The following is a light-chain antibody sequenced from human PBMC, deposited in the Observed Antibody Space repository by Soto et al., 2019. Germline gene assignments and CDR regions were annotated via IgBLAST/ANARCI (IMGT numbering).Light chain of an antibody. CDR3: QQYDNSSWT. J-gene: IGKJ1*01. CDR1: QSVSSNY. Sequence: ETMLTQSPGTLSLSPGERATLSCWASQSVSSNYLAWYQQKPGQAPRLLIYGVSKRATGIPDRFTGSGSGTEFTLTISRLEPEDFAVDYCQQYDNSSWTFGQGTKVEMK. V-gene: IGKV3-20*01. CDR2: GVS.